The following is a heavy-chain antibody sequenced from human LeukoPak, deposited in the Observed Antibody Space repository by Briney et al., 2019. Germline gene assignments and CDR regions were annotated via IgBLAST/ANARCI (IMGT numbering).Heavy chain of an antibody. CDR3: TTRTDSSGILGY. CDR1: GFTFSAVW. CDR2: IKRKTDGGTT. V-gene: IGHV3-15*01. J-gene: IGHJ4*02. D-gene: IGHD4-23*01. Sequence: GGSLRLSCAASGFTFSAVWMTWVRQAPGKGLEWVGRIKRKTDGGTTDYAAPVKGRFTISRDDSKNTLYLQMNNLQTEDTAVYYCTTRTDSSGILGYWGQGTLVTVSS.